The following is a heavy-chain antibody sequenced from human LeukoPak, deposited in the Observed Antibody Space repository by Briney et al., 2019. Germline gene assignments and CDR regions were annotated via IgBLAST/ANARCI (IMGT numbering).Heavy chain of an antibody. D-gene: IGHD5-12*01. CDR1: GFTFSSYE. Sequence: GGSLRLSCAASGFTFSSYEMNWVRQAPGKGLEWVSYISSSGSTIYYADSVKGRFTISRDNSKNTLYLQMNSLRAEDTAVYYCAKPGYSGYGAPFDYWGQGTLVTVSS. CDR3: AKPGYSGYGAPFDY. CDR2: ISSSGSTI. V-gene: IGHV3-48*03. J-gene: IGHJ4*02.